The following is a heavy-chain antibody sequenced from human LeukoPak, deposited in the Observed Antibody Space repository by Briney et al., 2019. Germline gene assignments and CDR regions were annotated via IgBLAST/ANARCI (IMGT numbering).Heavy chain of an antibody. CDR1: GYSISSDYY. CDR2: IYYSGST. J-gene: IGHJ5*02. Sequence: SETLSLTCTVSGYSISSDYYWGWVRQPPGKGLEWIGSIYYSGSTYYNPSLKSRVTISVDTSKNQFSLKLSSVTAADTAVYYCARGLRAGWFDPWGQGTLVTVSS. D-gene: IGHD2-15*01. V-gene: IGHV4-38-2*02. CDR3: ARGLRAGWFDP.